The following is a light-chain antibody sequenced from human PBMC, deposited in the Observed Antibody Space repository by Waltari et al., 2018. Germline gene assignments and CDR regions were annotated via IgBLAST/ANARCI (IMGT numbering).Light chain of an antibody. CDR1: SSNIGGTS. CDR3: ATWDDSLNVPV. J-gene: IGLJ3*02. CDR2: SNI. Sequence: QSGLPQPPSASATPGQRVTLSCTGSSSNIGGTSVRWYQQVPGTAPKLLMYSNIRRPSGVPDRFSGSTSGTSASLAISGLQSDDAADYYCATWDDSLNVPVFGGGTRVTVL. V-gene: IGLV1-44*01.